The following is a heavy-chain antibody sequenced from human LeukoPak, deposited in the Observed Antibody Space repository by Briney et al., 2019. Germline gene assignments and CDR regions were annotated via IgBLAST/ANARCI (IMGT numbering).Heavy chain of an antibody. CDR3: ARDLGPLRGGFWFDP. V-gene: IGHV1-69*04. Sequence: GASVKVSCKASGGTFSSYAISWVQQAPGQGLEWMGRIIPIFGIANYAQKFQGRVTITADKSTSTAYMELSSLRSEDTAVYYCARDLGPLRGGFWFDPWGQGTLVTVSS. CDR1: GGTFSSYA. J-gene: IGHJ5*02. D-gene: IGHD3-16*01. CDR2: IIPIFGIA.